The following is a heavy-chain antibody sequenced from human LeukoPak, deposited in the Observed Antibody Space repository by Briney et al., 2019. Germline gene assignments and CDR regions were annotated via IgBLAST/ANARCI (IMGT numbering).Heavy chain of an antibody. Sequence: ASVKVSCKASGYTFTGYYMHWARQAPGQGLEWMGIINPSGGSTSYAQKFQGRVTMTRDTSTSTVYMELSSLRSEDTAVYYCARQSVTAKSFDYWGQGTLVTVSS. CDR1: GYTFTGYY. J-gene: IGHJ4*02. V-gene: IGHV1-46*01. CDR3: ARQSVTAKSFDY. D-gene: IGHD1-14*01. CDR2: INPSGGST.